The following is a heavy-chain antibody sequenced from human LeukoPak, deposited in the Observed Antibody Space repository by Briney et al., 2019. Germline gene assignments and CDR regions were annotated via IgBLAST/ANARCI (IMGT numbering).Heavy chain of an antibody. J-gene: IGHJ4*02. CDR1: GYTLTELS. CDR3: AQPSWDSSSSGFDY. V-gene: IGHV1-24*01. D-gene: IGHD6-6*01. Sequence: ASVKVSCKVSGYTLTELSMHWVRQAPGKGLEWMGGFVPEDGETIYAQKFQGRVTMTEDTSTDTAYMELSSLRSEDTAVYYCAQPSWDSSSSGFDYWGQGTLVTVSS. CDR2: FVPEDGET.